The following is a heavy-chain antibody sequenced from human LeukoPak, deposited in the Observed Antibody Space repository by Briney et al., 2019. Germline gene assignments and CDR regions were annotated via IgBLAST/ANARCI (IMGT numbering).Heavy chain of an antibody. CDR3: ASGPYVSGIYYNGGFWY. D-gene: IGHD3-10*01. CDR1: GFTFSDYY. J-gene: IGHJ4*02. V-gene: IGHV3-11*06. Sequence: GGSLRLSCAASGFTFSDYYMSWIRQAPGKGLEWVSYISSSSSYTNYADSAKGRFTISRDNAKNSLYLQMNSLRAEDTAVYYCASGPYVSGIYYNGGFWYWGQGTLVTVS. CDR2: ISSSSSYT.